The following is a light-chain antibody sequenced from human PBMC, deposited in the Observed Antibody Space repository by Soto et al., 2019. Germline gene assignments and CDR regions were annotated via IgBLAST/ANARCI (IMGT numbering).Light chain of an antibody. V-gene: IGKV1-9*01. CDR3: QQVNSYPLT. CDR1: QGIGSY. J-gene: IGKJ4*01. Sequence: GARVTIPCLASQGIGSYLAWYQQKPGKAPKLLIYAASTLQSGVPSRFSGSGSGTEFTLTISSLQPEDFATYSCQQVNSYPLTFGGGTKVDIK. CDR2: AAS.